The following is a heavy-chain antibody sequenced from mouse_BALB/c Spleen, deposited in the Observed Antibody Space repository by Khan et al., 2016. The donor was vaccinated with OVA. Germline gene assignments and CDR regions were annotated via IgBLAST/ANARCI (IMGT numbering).Heavy chain of an antibody. D-gene: IGHD2-10*01. CDR3: ARPPYFSYVLDN. Sequence: QIQLVQSGPELKKPGETVKISCTASGHTFTKYGMNWVKQAPGKGLKWMGWINTYTGEPTYADDFNGRFAFSLETSSSTAYLQINNLKNEDTATYCCARPPYFSYVLDNWGQGTTVTVSS. CDR1: GHTFTKYG. CDR2: INTYTGEP. J-gene: IGHJ4*01. V-gene: IGHV9-3-1*01.